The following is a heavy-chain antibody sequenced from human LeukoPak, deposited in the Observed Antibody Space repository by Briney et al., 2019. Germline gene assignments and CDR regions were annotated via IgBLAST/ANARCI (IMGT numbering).Heavy chain of an antibody. J-gene: IGHJ4*02. V-gene: IGHV3-74*01. Sequence: QSGGSLRLSCAASGFPFNSFWMHWVRQAPGKGLVWVSDMNEYSTTIRYADSVKGRFTISRDNAKSILYLQMNNLRAEDTAMYFCARGGVHPVDHWGQGTLVTVSS. CDR2: MNEYSTTI. CDR3: ARGGVHPVDH. D-gene: IGHD3-10*01. CDR1: GFPFNSFW.